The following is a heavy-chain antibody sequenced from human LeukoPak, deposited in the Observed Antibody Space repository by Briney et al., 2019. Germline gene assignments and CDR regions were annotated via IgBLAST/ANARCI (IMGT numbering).Heavy chain of an antibody. J-gene: IGHJ6*03. CDR1: GFTFSSYG. CDR3: AKNLRSSSWYSGGAYYYYYMDV. D-gene: IGHD6-13*01. Sequence: GGSLRLSCAASGFTFSSYGMHWVRQAPGKGLEWVAFIRYDGSNKYYADSVKGRFTISRDNSKNTLYLQMNSLRPEDTAVYYCAKNLRSSSWYSGGAYYYYYMDVWGKGTTVTISS. V-gene: IGHV3-30*02. CDR2: IRYDGSNK.